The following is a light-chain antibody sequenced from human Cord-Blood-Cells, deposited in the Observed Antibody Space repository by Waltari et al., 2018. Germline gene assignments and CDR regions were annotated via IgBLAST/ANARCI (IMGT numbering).Light chain of an antibody. CDR2: EVS. J-gene: IGLJ2*01. Sequence: HSALTQPASVAGSPGQSITISCTGTSSDVGSYNLVSWYQQHPGKAPKLVMYEVSNRPSGCSHSFSGSKSGNTASLTISGLQAEDEADYYCCSYAGSSSVVFGGGTKMTGL. CDR3: CSYAGSSSVV. V-gene: IGLV2-23*02. CDR1: SSDVGSYNL.